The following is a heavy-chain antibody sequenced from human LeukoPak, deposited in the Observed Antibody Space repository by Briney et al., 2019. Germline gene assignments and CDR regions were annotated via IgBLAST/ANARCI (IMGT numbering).Heavy chain of an antibody. CDR2: IYTSGST. D-gene: IGHD3-22*01. CDR1: GGSISSSNYY. Sequence: PSQTLSLTCTVSGGSISSSNYYWNWIRQPAGEGLEWIGRIYTSGSTNYNPSLKSRVTISVDTSKNQFSLKLSSVTAADTAVYYCARGRGRRRYDSSGYYSNWGQGTLVTVSS. J-gene: IGHJ4*02. V-gene: IGHV4-61*02. CDR3: ARGRGRRRYDSSGYYSN.